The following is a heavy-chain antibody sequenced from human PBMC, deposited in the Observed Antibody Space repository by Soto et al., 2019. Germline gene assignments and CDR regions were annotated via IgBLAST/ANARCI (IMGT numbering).Heavy chain of an antibody. CDR3: AKSIRWVRIVVVVAATPDYYYGMDV. CDR2: ISYDGSNK. D-gene: IGHD2-15*01. Sequence: PGGSLRLSCAASGFTFSSYGMHWVRQAPGKGLEWVAVISYDGSNKYYADSVKGRFTISRDNSKNTLYLQMNSLRAEDTAVYYCAKSIRWVRIVVVVAATPDYYYGMDVWGQGTTVTVSS. V-gene: IGHV3-30*18. CDR1: GFTFSSYG. J-gene: IGHJ6*02.